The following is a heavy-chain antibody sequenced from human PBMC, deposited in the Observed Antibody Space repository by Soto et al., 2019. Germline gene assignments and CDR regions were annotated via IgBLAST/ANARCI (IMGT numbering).Heavy chain of an antibody. V-gene: IGHV1-3*05. D-gene: IGHD4-17*01. CDR3: ARDPDYGDYGTSPADDY. CDR1: GYTFTSYA. J-gene: IGHJ4*02. CDR2: INAGNGNT. Sequence: QVQLVQSGAEEKKPGASVKVSCKASGYTFTSYAMHWVRQAPGQRLEWMGWINAGNGNTKYSQKSQGRVTITRDTSPSXXYVELSSLRSEDTAVYYCARDPDYGDYGTSPADDYWGQGTLVTVSS.